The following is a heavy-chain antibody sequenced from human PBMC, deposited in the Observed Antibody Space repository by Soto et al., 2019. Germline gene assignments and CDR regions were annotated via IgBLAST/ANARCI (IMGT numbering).Heavy chain of an antibody. D-gene: IGHD2-15*01. CDR2: ISWNSGSI. CDR3: AKAAYACAHEGMDYGDY. J-gene: IGHJ4*02. V-gene: IGHV3-9*01. CDR1: GFIFDDYA. Sequence: GGSLRLSCAASGFIFDDYAMHWVRQAPGKGLEWVSGISWNSGSIGYADSVKGRFTISRDNAKNSLYLQMNSLRAEDTALYYCAKAAYACAHEGMDYGDYWGQGTLVTVSS.